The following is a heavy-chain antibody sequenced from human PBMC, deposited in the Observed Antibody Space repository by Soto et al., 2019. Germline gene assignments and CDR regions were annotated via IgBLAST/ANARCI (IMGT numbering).Heavy chain of an antibody. CDR2: IYYSGTT. CDR3: ARHRQYYDTSGYQQRYFDY. V-gene: IGHV4-39*01. CDR1: GGSISSTPYY. J-gene: IGHJ4*02. Sequence: ASETLSLTCSVSGGSISSTPYYWGWIRQPPGKGLEWLGTIYYSGTTSYNPSLKSRVIISVDTSNNQFFLKLRSVTAADTAVYYCARHRQYYDTSGYQQRYFDYWGQGTQVTVSS. D-gene: IGHD3-22*01.